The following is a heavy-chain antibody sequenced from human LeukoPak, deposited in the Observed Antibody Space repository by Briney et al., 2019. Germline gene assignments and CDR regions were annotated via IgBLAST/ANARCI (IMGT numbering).Heavy chain of an antibody. J-gene: IGHJ4*02. CDR1: EFTFSSYS. CDR3: TTEDLRFDWLLSDRAFDY. Sequence: GGSLRLSCAASEFTFSSYSMNWVRQAPGKGLEWVGRIKSKTDGGTTDYAAPVKGRFTISRDDSKNTLYLQMNSLKTEDTAVYYCTTEDLRFDWLLSDRAFDYWGQGTLVTVSS. V-gene: IGHV3-15*07. CDR2: IKSKTDGGTT. D-gene: IGHD3-9*01.